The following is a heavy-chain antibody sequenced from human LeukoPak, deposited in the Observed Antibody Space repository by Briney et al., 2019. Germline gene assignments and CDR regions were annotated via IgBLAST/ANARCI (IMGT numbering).Heavy chain of an antibody. CDR3: ARQYDSSGYYSYDAFDI. CDR2: IYYSGST. D-gene: IGHD3-22*01. J-gene: IGHJ3*02. CDR1: GGSISSGDYY. Sequence: SETLSLTCSVSGGSISSGDYYWSWIRQPPGKGLEWIGYIYYSGSTYYNPSLKSRVTISVDTSKNQFSLKLSSVTAADTAVYYCARQYDSSGYYSYDAFDIWGQGTMVTVSS. V-gene: IGHV4-30-4*02.